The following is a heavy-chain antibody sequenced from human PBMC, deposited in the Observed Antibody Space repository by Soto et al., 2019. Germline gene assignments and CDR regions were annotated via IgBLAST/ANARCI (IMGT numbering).Heavy chain of an antibody. CDR2: IYPGDSDT. Sequence: ESLKIFCKGSGYSFTSYWIGWVRQMPGKGLEWMGIIYPGDSDTRYSPSFQGQVTISADKSISTAYLQWSSLKASDTAMYYCARLAYCSGGSCYSYYYYGMDVWGQGTTVTVSS. V-gene: IGHV5-51*01. D-gene: IGHD2-15*01. CDR1: GYSFTSYW. CDR3: ARLAYCSGGSCYSYYYYGMDV. J-gene: IGHJ6*02.